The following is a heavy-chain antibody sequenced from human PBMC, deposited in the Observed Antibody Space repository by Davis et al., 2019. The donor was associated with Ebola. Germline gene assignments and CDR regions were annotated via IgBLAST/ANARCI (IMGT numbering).Heavy chain of an antibody. CDR1: GYTFTGYY. J-gene: IGHJ3*02. Sequence: ASVKVSCKASGYTFTGYYMHWVRQAPGQGLEWMGWINPNSGGTNYAQKFQGWVTMTRDTSASTAYMELSSLRSEDTAVYYCARDQDYDSSGYPLDAFDIWGQGTMVTVSS. D-gene: IGHD3-22*01. V-gene: IGHV1-2*04. CDR3: ARDQDYDSSGYPLDAFDI. CDR2: INPNSGGT.